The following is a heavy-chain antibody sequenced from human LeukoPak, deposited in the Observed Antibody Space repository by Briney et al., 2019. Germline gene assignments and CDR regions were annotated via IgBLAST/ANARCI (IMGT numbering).Heavy chain of an antibody. V-gene: IGHV1-46*01. CDR1: GYTFTNYD. D-gene: IGHD2-2*01. Sequence: ASVKVSCKASGYTFTNYDMHWVRQAPGQGLEWMGIINPSGGGTSSAQKFQGGVTITADESTSTAYMELSSLRSEDTAVYYCARDFCSTSCNLGYWGQGTLVTVSS. J-gene: IGHJ4*02. CDR2: INPSGGGT. CDR3: ARDFCSTSCNLGY.